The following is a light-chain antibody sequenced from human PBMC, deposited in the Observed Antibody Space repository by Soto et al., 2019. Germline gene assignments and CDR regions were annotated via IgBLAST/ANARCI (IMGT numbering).Light chain of an antibody. CDR3: QQYDSVPTT. CDR1: QSVSNIY. V-gene: IGKV3-20*01. J-gene: IGKJ1*01. Sequence: EIVLTQSPDTVSLSPGERATLSCRASQSVSNIYLSWYQQKPGQAPRLLIYASSNRATGIPDRFSGTGSGTAFTLTISRLEPEDFAVYYCQQYDSVPTTFAQGTKVEIK. CDR2: ASS.